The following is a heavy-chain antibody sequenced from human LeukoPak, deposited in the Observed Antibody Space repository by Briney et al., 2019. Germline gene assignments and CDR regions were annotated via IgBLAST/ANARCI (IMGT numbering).Heavy chain of an antibody. J-gene: IGHJ4*02. Sequence: PSETLSLTCTVSGGSIRSGDFYWRWIRQPPGKGLEWIGYTYYSGSTNYKPSLKSRVTISKDTSKNQFSLKLSSVTAADTAVYYCARETYRGTQRGFDYWGQGTLVTVSS. D-gene: IGHD1-14*01. CDR2: TYYSGST. CDR1: GGSIRSGDFY. CDR3: ARETYRGTQRGFDY. V-gene: IGHV4-30-4*01.